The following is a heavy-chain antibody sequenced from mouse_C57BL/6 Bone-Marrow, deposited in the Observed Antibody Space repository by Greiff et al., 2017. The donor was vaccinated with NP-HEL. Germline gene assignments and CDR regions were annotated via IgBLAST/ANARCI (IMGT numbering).Heavy chain of an antibody. V-gene: IGHV1-50*01. CDR2: IDPSDSCT. CDR1: GYTFTSYW. J-gene: IGHJ2*01. D-gene: IGHD1-1*01. Sequence: VQLQQPGAELVKPGASVKLSCKASGYTFTSYWMQWVKQRPGQGLEWIGDIDPSDSCTNYNQKFKGKATLTVDTSSSTAYMQLSSLTSEDSAVYYCARITHGDRGKGPTLTV. CDR3: ARITHGD.